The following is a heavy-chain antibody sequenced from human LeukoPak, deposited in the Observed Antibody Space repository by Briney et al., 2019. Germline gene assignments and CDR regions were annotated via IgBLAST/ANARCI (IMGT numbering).Heavy chain of an antibody. CDR1: GYTLTELS. Sequence: ASVKVSCKVSGYTLTELSMHWVRQAPGKGLEWMGGFDSEDGKTMYAQKFQGRVTMTEDTSTDTAYMELSSLRSEDTAVYYCARGSTYIVVVPAATLDAFDIWGQGTMVTVSS. J-gene: IGHJ3*02. V-gene: IGHV1-24*01. CDR2: FDSEDGKT. CDR3: ARGSTYIVVVPAATLDAFDI. D-gene: IGHD2-2*01.